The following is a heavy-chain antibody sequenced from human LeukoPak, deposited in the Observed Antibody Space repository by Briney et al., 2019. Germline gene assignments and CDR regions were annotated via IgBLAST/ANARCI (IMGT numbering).Heavy chain of an antibody. CDR1: GYTLTELS. D-gene: IGHD1-14*01. V-gene: IGHV1-24*01. J-gene: IGHJ6*02. CDR3: ATGLNRRPWYYYGMDV. CDR2: FDPEDGET. Sequence: ASVKVSCKVSGYTLTELSMHWVRQAPGKGLEWMGGFDPEDGETICAQKFQGRVTMTEDTSTDTAYMELSSLRSEDTAVYYCATGLNRRPWYYYGMDVWGQGTTVTVSS.